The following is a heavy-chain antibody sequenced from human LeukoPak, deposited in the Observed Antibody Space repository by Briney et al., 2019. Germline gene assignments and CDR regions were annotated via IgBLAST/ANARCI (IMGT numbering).Heavy chain of an antibody. V-gene: IGHV4-59*08. CDR3: ARRGSYYDSVGYYYFDY. CDR1: GGSISNYH. CDR2: IYYSGST. J-gene: IGHJ4*02. D-gene: IGHD3-22*01. Sequence: SETLSLTCTVSGGSISNYHWSWIRQPPGKGLEWIGYIYYSGSTNYNPSLKSRVTISVDTSKNQYSLRLSSVTAADTAVYYCARRGSYYDSVGYYYFDYWGQGTLVTVSS.